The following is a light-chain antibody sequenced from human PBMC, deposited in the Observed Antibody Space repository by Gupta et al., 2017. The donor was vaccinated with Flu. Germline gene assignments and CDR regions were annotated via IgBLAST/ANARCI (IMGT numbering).Light chain of an antibody. Sequence: DIQMTQTPSALSAAVGASVTLTCRTSQNIYTYLSWFQQKRGEAPTLLISNGSSLRSEVPPRFRGSGSGTHFILAITRLQPDDSASYYCQQCKNSPYTFGQGTILEI. CDR2: NGS. J-gene: IGKJ2*01. CDR1: QNIYTY. CDR3: QQCKNSPYT. V-gene: IGKV1-39*01.